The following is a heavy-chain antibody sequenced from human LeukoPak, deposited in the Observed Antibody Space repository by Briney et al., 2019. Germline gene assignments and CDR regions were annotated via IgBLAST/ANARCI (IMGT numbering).Heavy chain of an antibody. CDR1: GFTLSTYW. J-gene: IGHJ4*02. CDR2: IKQDGSEK. D-gene: IGHD3-3*01. CDR3: ARDRNTDFWSGYYTNYCDY. Sequence: GGSLRLSCAASGFTLSTYWMNWVRQAPGKGLEGVATIKQDGSEKYYVDSGKGRFTTSRDNAKNSLYLQMNSLRAEDTAVYYCARDRNTDFWSGYYTNYCDYWGQGTLVTVSS. V-gene: IGHV3-7*01.